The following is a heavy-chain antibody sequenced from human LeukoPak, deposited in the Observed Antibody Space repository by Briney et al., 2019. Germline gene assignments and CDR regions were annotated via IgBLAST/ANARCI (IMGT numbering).Heavy chain of an antibody. Sequence: GGSLRLSCEATGFTFSNYAIHWVRQAPGKGLEWVAVISFDGTDRYYADSVKGRFSISRGNSKNTLYLQMDSLGDEDTALYYCARPREYSSLRRYYYYYGLDVWGRGTTVTVSS. D-gene: IGHD6-6*01. J-gene: IGHJ6*02. CDR2: ISFDGTDR. V-gene: IGHV3-30-3*01. CDR1: GFTFSNYA. CDR3: ARPREYSSLRRYYYYYGLDV.